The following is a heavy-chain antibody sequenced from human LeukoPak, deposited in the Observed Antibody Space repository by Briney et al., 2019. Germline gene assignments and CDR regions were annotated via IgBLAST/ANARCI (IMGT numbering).Heavy chain of an antibody. V-gene: IGHV4-59*01. Sequence: SETLSLTCTVSGGSISSYYWSWIRQPPGKGLEWIGSIYYSGSPNYNPSLKSRVTISRDTSKNHFSLKLSSVTAADTAVYYCARERFDLSYYYYMDVWGKGTAVTISS. CDR1: GGSISSYY. CDR2: IYYSGSP. CDR3: ARERFDLSYYYYMDV. D-gene: IGHD3-10*01. J-gene: IGHJ6*03.